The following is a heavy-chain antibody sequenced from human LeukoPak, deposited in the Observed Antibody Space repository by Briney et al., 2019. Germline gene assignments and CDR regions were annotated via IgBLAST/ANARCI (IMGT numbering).Heavy chain of an antibody. D-gene: IGHD4-11*01. V-gene: IGHV4-30-2*01. Sequence: SETLSLTCAVSGGSISSGGYSGSWIRQPPGKGLEWIGYISHSGSTFYNPSLRSRVTISVDRSKNQFSLKVRYVTAAHTAVYYCARTSTANHWFDPWGQGTLVTVSS. CDR3: ARTSTANHWFDP. CDR2: ISHSGST. J-gene: IGHJ5*02. CDR1: GGSISSGGYS.